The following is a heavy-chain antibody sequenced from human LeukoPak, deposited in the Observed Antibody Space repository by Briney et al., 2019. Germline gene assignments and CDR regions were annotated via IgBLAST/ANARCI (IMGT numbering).Heavy chain of an antibody. D-gene: IGHD3-16*01. V-gene: IGHV4-59*08. CDR1: GGSFSGYY. CDR3: ARQVYVGYFDY. J-gene: IGHJ4*02. Sequence: KPSETLSLTCAVYGGSFSGYYWSWIRQPPGKGLEWIGYIYYSGSTNYNPSLKSRVTISVDTSKNQFSLKLSSVTAADTAVYYCARQVYVGYFDYWGQGTLVTVSS. CDR2: IYYSGST.